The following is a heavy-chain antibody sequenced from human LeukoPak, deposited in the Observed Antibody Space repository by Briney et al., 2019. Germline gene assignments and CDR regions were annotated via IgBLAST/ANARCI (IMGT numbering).Heavy chain of an antibody. V-gene: IGHV4-38-2*02. J-gene: IGHJ4*02. CDR2: IYHSGST. CDR3: ARDGGLPYYFDY. D-gene: IGHD5-12*01. Sequence: PSETLSLTCAVSGYSISSGYYWGWIRQPPGKGLEWIGSIYHSGSTYYNPSLKNRVTISVDTSKNQFSLKLSSVTAADTAVYYCARDGGLPYYFDYWGQGTLVTVSS. CDR1: GYSISSGYY.